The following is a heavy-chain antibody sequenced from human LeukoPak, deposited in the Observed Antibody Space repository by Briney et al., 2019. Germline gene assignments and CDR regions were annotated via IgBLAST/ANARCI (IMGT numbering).Heavy chain of an antibody. CDR1: GYTFTGYY. Sequence: GASVKVSCKASGYTFTGYYMHWVRQAPGQGLEWMGWINPISGGTNYAQKLQGRVTMTRDTSISTAYMELTWLTSDDTAVYYCARVKPIAAAGPNYYFDYWGQGTLVTVSS. V-gene: IGHV1-2*02. CDR2: INPISGGT. D-gene: IGHD6-13*01. J-gene: IGHJ4*02. CDR3: ARVKPIAAAGPNYYFDY.